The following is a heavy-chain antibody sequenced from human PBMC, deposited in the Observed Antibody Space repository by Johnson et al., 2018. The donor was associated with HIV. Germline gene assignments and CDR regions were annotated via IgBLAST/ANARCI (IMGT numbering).Heavy chain of an antibody. V-gene: IGHV3-30*02. CDR2: IRYDGSNK. D-gene: IGHD3-22*01. Sequence: QVQLVESGGGVVQPGGSLRLSCAASGFTFSSYGMHWVRQAPGKGLEWVAFIRYDGSNKYYADSVKGRFTISRDNSKNTLFLQMGSLRVEDTAVYYCARDWEKNSSGFYPTVMGIWGQGTRVTVSS. CDR1: GFTFSSYG. CDR3: ARDWEKNSSGFYPTVMGI. J-gene: IGHJ3*02.